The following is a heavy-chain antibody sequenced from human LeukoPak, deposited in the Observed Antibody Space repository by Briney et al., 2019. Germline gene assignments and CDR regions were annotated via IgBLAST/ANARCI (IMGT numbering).Heavy chain of an antibody. Sequence: PSETLSLTCTVSGGSISSYYWSWIRQPPGKGLEWIGYIYYSGSTNYNPSLKSRVTISVDTSKNQFSLKLSSVTAADTAVYYCAANSYGYYYYYYYMDVWGKGTTVTVSS. V-gene: IGHV4-59*01. J-gene: IGHJ6*03. CDR3: AANSYGYYYYYYYMDV. CDR1: GGSISSYY. CDR2: IYYSGST. D-gene: IGHD5-18*01.